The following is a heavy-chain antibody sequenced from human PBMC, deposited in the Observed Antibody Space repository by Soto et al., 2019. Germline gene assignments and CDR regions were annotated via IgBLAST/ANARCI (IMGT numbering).Heavy chain of an antibody. CDR2: ISWNSGSI. V-gene: IGHV3-9*01. CDR3: AKDIGYGSGSYYYSDYGMDV. D-gene: IGHD3-10*01. Sequence: GGSLSLSWPPFGFTFDDNAMHWFRQAPGKALEWVSGISWNSGSIGYADSVKGRFTISRDNAKNSLYLQMNSLRAEDTALYYCAKDIGYGSGSYYYSDYGMDVWGQGTTVTVSS. J-gene: IGHJ6*02. CDR1: GFTFDDNA.